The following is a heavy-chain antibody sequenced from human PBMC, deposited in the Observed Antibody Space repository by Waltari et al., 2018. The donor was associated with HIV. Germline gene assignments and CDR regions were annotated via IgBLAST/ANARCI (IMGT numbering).Heavy chain of an antibody. CDR3: TRSLALRIAAPGADV. CDR1: GYTFNNYD. J-gene: IGHJ6*02. D-gene: IGHD6-13*01. CDR2: INPKTGDT. V-gene: IGHV1-8*01. Sequence: QVQLVQSGAELKKPGASVSISCATSGYTFNNYDITWVRQAPGQGLEWMGWINPKTGDTGFLDGFQGRLTMTRNISSGTAYMDLTRLTKEDTATYYCTRSLALRIAAPGADVWGQGTSLIVSS.